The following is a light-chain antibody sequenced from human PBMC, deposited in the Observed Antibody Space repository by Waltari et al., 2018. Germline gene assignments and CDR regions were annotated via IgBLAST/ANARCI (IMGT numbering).Light chain of an antibody. Sequence: EIVLTQSPATLSLSPGDSATLSCRASQSVYSYLGWYQQKPGQAPRLLIYDVFNRATGIPARFSGSGSGTDFTLTISSLEPEDFAVYYCQQRRSWPLTFGGGTKVEIK. CDR2: DVF. CDR3: QQRRSWPLT. J-gene: IGKJ4*01. V-gene: IGKV3-11*01. CDR1: QSVYSY.